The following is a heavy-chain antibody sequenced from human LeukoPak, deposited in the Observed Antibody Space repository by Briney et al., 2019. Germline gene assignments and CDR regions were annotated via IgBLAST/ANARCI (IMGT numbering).Heavy chain of an antibody. J-gene: IGHJ4*02. CDR2: IYTSGST. CDR3: AREYTGIAEYYFDY. Sequence: SETLSLTCTVSGGSISSYYWSWIRQPAGKGLEWIGRIYTSGSTNYNPSLKSRVTMSVDTSKNQFSLKPSSVTAADTAGYYCAREYTGIAEYYFDYWGQGTLVTVSS. D-gene: IGHD6-13*01. V-gene: IGHV4-4*07. CDR1: GGSISSYY.